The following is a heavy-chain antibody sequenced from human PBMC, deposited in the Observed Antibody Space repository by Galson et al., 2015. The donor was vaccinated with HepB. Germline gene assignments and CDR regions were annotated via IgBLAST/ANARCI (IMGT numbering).Heavy chain of an antibody. Sequence: SCKAFGYSFSTSGMHWVRQAPGQGLAWVGWINTGNGDTKYSQKLEGRVTITRDTSATTAYMELRSLRSEDTAMYYCARDRALDYDFPDAADIWGQGTLVTVSS. D-gene: IGHD3-22*01. V-gene: IGHV1-3*04. CDR3: ARDRALDYDFPDAADI. CDR1: GYSFSTSG. J-gene: IGHJ3*02. CDR2: INTGNGDT.